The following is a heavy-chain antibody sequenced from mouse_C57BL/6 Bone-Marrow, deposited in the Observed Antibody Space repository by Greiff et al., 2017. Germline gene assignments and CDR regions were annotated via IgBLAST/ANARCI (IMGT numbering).Heavy chain of an antibody. V-gene: IGHV1-78*01. CDR2: IYPRDGST. CDR3: ARKGTYGSSYSWFAY. J-gene: IGHJ3*01. D-gene: IGHD1-1*01. Sequence: QVQLQQSDAELVKPGASVKISCKVSGYTFTDHTIHWMKQRPEQGLEWIGYIYPRDGSTKYNEKFKGKATLTADKSSSTAYMQLNSLTSEDSAVYFCARKGTYGSSYSWFAYWGQGTLVTVSA. CDR1: GYTFTDHT.